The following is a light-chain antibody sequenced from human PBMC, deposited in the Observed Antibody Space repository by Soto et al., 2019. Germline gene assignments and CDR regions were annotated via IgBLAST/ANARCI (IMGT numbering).Light chain of an antibody. V-gene: IGLV1-40*01. CDR2: GNN. J-gene: IGLJ1*01. CDR1: SSNIGAGFD. CDR3: QSYDTSLSGGSV. Sequence: QSVLTQSPSVSGAPGQRVSISCTGTSSNIGAGFDVHWYQQLPATDPKLLIYGNNNRPSGVPDRFSGSKSGTSASLAITGLQAEDEADYYCQSYDTSLSGGSVFGTGTKLTVL.